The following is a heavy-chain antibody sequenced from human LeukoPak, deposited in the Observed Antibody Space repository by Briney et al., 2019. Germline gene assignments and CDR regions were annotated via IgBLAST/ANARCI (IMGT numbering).Heavy chain of an antibody. CDR3: ARRIPSSGYSSFDY. D-gene: IGHD5-12*01. CDR2: IYSGGST. Sequence: GGSLRLSCAASGFTVSSNYMSWVRQAPGMGLEWVSVIYSGGSTYYADSVKGRFTISRDNAKNSLYLQMNSLRADDTAVYYCARRIPSSGYSSFDYWGQGTLVTVSS. V-gene: IGHV3-66*04. CDR1: GFTVSSNY. J-gene: IGHJ4*02.